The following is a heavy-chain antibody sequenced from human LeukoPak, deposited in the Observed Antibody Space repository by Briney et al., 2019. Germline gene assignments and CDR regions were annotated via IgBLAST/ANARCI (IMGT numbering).Heavy chain of an antibody. CDR1: GFTFSSYA. J-gene: IGHJ4*02. CDR3: AREYYGYYFDY. Sequence: GGSLRLSCAASGFTFSSYAMHWVRQAPGKGLEWVAVISYDGSNKYYADSVKGRFTIPRDNSKNTLYLQMNSLRAEDTAVYYCAREYYGYYFDYWGQGTLVTVSS. V-gene: IGHV3-30-3*01. D-gene: IGHD4-17*01. CDR2: ISYDGSNK.